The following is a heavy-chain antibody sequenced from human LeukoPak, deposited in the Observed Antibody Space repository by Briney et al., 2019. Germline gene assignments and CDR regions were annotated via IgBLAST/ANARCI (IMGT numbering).Heavy chain of an antibody. J-gene: IGHJ4*02. CDR2: ISHSGST. Sequence: SETLSLTCAVYGGSFSGYYWSWIRQPPGKGLEWIAEISHSGSTNYNPSLKSRVTISVDTSKNQFSLKLSSVTAADTAVYYCASIPYYESSGYEYYFDYWGQGTLVTVSS. CDR1: GGSFSGYY. CDR3: ASIPYYESSGYEYYFDY. D-gene: IGHD3-22*01. V-gene: IGHV4-34*01.